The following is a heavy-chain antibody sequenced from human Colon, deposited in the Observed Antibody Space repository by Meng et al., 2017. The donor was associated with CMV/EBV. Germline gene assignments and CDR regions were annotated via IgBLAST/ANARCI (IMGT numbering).Heavy chain of an antibody. D-gene: IGHD6-19*01. J-gene: IGHJ4*01. V-gene: IGHV4-4*01. Sequence: CSVSGLSVTNDYWCTWVRQAPGQGLEWIGEVSQDGRTNSTPSLQSRLSMSVDKSKNQFSLNLRSVTAADTASYFCASSSGWWRIDYWGHGTLVTVSS. CDR1: GLSVTNDYW. CDR2: VSQDGRT. CDR3: ASSSGWWRIDY.